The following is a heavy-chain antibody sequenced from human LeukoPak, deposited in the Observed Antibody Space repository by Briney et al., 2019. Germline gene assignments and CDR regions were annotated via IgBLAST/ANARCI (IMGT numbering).Heavy chain of an antibody. CDR3: VRSLDY. V-gene: IGHV3-23*01. J-gene: IGHJ4*02. CDR1: AFTFSSYA. Sequence: GGSLRLSCAASAFTFSSYAMNWVRQAPGKGLEWVSVITGSGGFTQYADSVKGRFTISRDNSENTVYLQMNSLRVEDTALYYCVRSLDYWGQGTLVTVSS. CDR2: ITGSGGFT.